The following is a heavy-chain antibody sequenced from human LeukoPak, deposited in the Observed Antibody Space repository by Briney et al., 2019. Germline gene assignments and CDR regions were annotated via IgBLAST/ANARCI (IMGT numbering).Heavy chain of an antibody. D-gene: IGHD6-19*01. CDR2: INPEDSDT. CDR3: AGQLRIAVAGTYCGCFDP. V-gene: IGHV5-51*01. CDR1: GYSFTSYW. J-gene: IGHJ5*02. Sequence: GESLKISCKGSGYSFTSYWIGWVRQMPGKGLEWMGIINPEDSDTTYSPSFQGQVTISADKSISTAYLQWSSLKASETAMHYCAGQLRIAVAGTYCGCFDPWGQGTLVTVSS.